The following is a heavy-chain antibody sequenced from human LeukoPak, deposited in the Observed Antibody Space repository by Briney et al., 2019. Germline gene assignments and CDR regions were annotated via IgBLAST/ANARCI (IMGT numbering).Heavy chain of an antibody. CDR3: ATTTVTTYSGAY. CDR1: GFTFSSYA. CDR2: ISYDGSNK. D-gene: IGHD4-17*01. J-gene: IGHJ4*02. Sequence: GGSLRLSCAASGFTFSSYAMHWVRQAPGKGLEWVAVISYDGSNKYYADSVKGRFTISRDNSKNTLYLQMNSLRAEDTAVYYCATTTVTTYSGAYWGQGTLVTVSS. V-gene: IGHV3-30*04.